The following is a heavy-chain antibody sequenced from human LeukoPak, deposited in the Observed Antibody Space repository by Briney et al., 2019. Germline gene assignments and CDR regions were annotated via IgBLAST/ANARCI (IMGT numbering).Heavy chain of an antibody. J-gene: IGHJ4*02. Sequence: GGTLRLSCAASGFTFSSYGMSWVRQAPGKGLEWVSAISGSGGSTYYADSVKGRFTISRDNSKNTLYLQMNSLRAEDTAVYYCAKRPPVPAAMYGVFYFDYWGQGTLVTVSS. CDR3: AKRPPVPAAMYGVFYFDY. V-gene: IGHV3-23*01. CDR1: GFTFSSYG. D-gene: IGHD2-2*01. CDR2: ISGSGGST.